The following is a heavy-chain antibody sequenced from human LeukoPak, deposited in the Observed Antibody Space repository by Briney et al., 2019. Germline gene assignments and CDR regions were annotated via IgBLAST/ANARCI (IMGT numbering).Heavy chain of an antibody. CDR2: IFYSGRT. Sequence: SETLSLTCTVSDDSISSNSYFWGWIRKPPGRGLEWFGSIFYSGRTYYNPSLNSRFTISADMSKNQFSLKLSSVTAADTAVYYCARGLLRFLSPVGFDMWGQGTMVTVSS. V-gene: IGHV4-39*07. J-gene: IGHJ3*02. D-gene: IGHD3-3*01. CDR3: ARGLLRFLSPVGFDM. CDR1: DDSISSNSYF.